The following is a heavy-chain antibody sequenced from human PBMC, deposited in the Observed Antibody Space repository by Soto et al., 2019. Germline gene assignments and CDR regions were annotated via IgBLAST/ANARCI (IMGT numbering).Heavy chain of an antibody. J-gene: IGHJ4*02. Sequence: QLKLQESGSRLVKPSQTLSLTCAVSGGSISSGGYSWIWIRQPPGKSLEWIGYIDESSNTYYNSSLKSRPTISLDVPKNHLALALSSVTAADTAVYYFDRVGSGDSGSYYILDHWGRGSLVSVSS. D-gene: IGHD3-10*01. CDR2: IDESSNT. CDR1: GGSISSGGYS. V-gene: IGHV4-30-2*01. CDR3: DRVGSGDSGSYYILDH.